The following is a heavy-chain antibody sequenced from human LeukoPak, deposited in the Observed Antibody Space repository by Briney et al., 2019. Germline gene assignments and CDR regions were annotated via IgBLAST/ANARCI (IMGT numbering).Heavy chain of an antibody. CDR3: TRDEGEYGDYYFDY. D-gene: IGHD4-17*01. Sequence: QGRSLRLSCTASGFTFGDYAMSGVRQAPGKGREWVGFIRSKAYGGTTEYAASVKGRFTISRDDSKSIAYLQMNSLKTEDTAVYYCTRDEGEYGDYYFDYWGQGTLVTVSS. CDR1: GFTFGDYA. J-gene: IGHJ4*02. CDR2: IRSKAYGGTT. V-gene: IGHV3-49*04.